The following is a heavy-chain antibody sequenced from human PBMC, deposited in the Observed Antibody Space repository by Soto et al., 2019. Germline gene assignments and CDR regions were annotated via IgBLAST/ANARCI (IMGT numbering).Heavy chain of an antibody. Sequence: QVQLVQSGAEVKKPGSSVKVSCKASGGTFSSYAISWVRQAPGQGLEWMGGIIPIFGTANYAQKFQGRVTITADKSTSTAYMELSSLRSEDTAVYYCARRNYYDSSGYYYNAFDIWGQGTMVTASS. D-gene: IGHD3-22*01. CDR3: ARRNYYDSSGYYYNAFDI. CDR2: IIPIFGTA. CDR1: GGTFSSYA. V-gene: IGHV1-69*06. J-gene: IGHJ3*02.